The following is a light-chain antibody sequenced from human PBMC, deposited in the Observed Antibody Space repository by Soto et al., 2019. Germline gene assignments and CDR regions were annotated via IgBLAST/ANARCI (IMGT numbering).Light chain of an antibody. Sequence: DIQMTQSPSSLSVSVGDRVTITCRASQRVGKYLAWFQQKPGRAPESLIYDISTLQSGVPSKFSDSGSGTDFTLTINSLQPEDSATYYCQQYHTYPRTFGQGTRLEIK. J-gene: IGKJ5*01. CDR1: QRVGKY. CDR3: QQYHTYPRT. V-gene: IGKV1-16*02. CDR2: DIS.